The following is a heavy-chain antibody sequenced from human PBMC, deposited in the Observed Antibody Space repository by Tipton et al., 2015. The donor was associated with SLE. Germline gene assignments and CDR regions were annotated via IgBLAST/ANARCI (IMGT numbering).Heavy chain of an antibody. D-gene: IGHD7-27*01. CDR3: ARASMSGDYYYYMDV. Sequence: QLVQSGGEVKKPGASVRVACKASGYTFTNYGFSWVRQAPGQGLEWMGRIIPILGIANYAQKFQGRVTITADKSTSTAYMELSSLRSEDTAVYYCARASMSGDYYYYMDVWGKGTTVTVSS. CDR1: GYTFTNYG. V-gene: IGHV1-69*09. J-gene: IGHJ6*03. CDR2: IIPILGIA.